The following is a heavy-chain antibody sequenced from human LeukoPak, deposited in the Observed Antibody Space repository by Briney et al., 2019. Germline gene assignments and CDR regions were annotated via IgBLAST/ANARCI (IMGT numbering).Heavy chain of an antibody. CDR1: GFTFSSYA. J-gene: IGHJ4*02. D-gene: IGHD6-13*01. CDR3: AKDLRVAAAGETDYFDY. V-gene: IGHV3-23*01. Sequence: GGSLRLSCAASGFTFSSYAMSWVRQAPGKGLEWVSAISGSGGSTYYADSVKGRFTIPRDNSKNTLYLQMNSLRAEDTAVYYCAKDLRVAAAGETDYFDYWGQGTLVTVSS. CDR2: ISGSGGST.